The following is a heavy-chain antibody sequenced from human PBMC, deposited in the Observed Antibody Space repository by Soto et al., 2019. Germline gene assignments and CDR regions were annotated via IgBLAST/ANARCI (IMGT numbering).Heavy chain of an antibody. Sequence: EVQLVQSGAEVKKPGESLKISCKVSGYSFTSHWIGWVRQMPGKGLEWMGVLYPGDSETRDSPSFQGQVTIAVDKSISTAYLQWSTLKASDTAIYYCARGLTDDYVWGTYRYPFDYWGQGTLVTVSS. CDR2: LYPGDSET. J-gene: IGHJ4*02. V-gene: IGHV5-51*01. CDR3: ARGLTDDYVWGTYRYPFDY. D-gene: IGHD3-16*02. CDR1: GYSFTSHW.